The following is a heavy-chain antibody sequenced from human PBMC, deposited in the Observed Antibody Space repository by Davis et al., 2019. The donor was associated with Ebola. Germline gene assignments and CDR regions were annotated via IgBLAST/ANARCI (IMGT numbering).Heavy chain of an antibody. CDR1: GGSISSYY. D-gene: IGHD5-24*01. Sequence: PSETLSLTCTVSGGSISSYYWSWIRQPPGKGLEWIGYIYYSGSTNYSPSLKSRVTISVDTSKNQFSLKLSSVTAADTAVYYCAREEWARWPGDAFDIWGQGTMVTVSS. CDR2: IYYSGST. CDR3: AREEWARWPGDAFDI. V-gene: IGHV4-59*01. J-gene: IGHJ3*02.